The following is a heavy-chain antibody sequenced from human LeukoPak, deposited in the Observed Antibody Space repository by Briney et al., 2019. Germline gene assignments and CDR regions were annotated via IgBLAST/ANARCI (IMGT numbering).Heavy chain of an antibody. Sequence: PGGSLRLSCTASGFPFIEYSMNWVRQAPGKGLEWISYIGIDSGNTKYADSVRGRFTISADKAKNSLYLQMNSLRVEDTAVYYCARLFYYDSSGVYGMDVWGQGTTVTVSS. D-gene: IGHD3-22*01. V-gene: IGHV3-48*01. CDR1: GFPFIEYS. J-gene: IGHJ6*02. CDR3: ARLFYYDSSGVYGMDV. CDR2: IGIDSGNT.